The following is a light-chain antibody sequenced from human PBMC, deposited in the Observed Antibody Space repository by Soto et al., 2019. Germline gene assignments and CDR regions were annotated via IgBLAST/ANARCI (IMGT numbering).Light chain of an antibody. CDR2: RDA. Sequence: QLVLTQTPSASGTPGQSLTMSCSGSSSNIGSHFVYWYQHLPGTAPKLLIFRDAQRPSGVPARFFGSKSGTSASLAISGLRSEDEADYYCAVWDDSLTAWVFGGGTKLTVL. J-gene: IGLJ3*02. CDR1: SSNIGSHF. CDR3: AVWDDSLTAWV. V-gene: IGLV1-47*01.